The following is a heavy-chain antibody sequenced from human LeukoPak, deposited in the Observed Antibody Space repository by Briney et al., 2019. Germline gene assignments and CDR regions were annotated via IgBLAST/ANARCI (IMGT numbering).Heavy chain of an antibody. CDR2: IKPSGGST. J-gene: IGHJ4*02. V-gene: IGHV1-46*01. D-gene: IGHD1-14*01. CDR3: ARDSGMGYFDY. CDR1: VYTFTSYY. Sequence: SSVTVSYKASVYTFTSYYMHWVRQAPGQRLEWMGIIKPSGGSTSYAQKFQGRVTMTRDMSTSTVYMELSSLRSEDTAVYYCARDSGMGYFDYWGQGTLVTVSS.